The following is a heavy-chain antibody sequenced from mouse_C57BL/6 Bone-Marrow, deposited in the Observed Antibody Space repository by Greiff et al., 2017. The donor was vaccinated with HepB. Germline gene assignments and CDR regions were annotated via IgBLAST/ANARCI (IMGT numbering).Heavy chain of an antibody. V-gene: IGHV1-18*01. J-gene: IGHJ2*01. CDR3: ARGTTVVGYYFDY. CDR2: INPNNGGT. CDR1: GYTFTDYN. D-gene: IGHD1-1*01. Sequence: DVQLQESGPELVKPGASVKIPCKASGYTFTDYNMDWVKQSHGKSLEWIGDINPNNGGTIYNQKFKGKATLTVDKSSSTAYMELRSLTSEDTAVYYCARGTTVVGYYFDYWGQGTTLTVSS.